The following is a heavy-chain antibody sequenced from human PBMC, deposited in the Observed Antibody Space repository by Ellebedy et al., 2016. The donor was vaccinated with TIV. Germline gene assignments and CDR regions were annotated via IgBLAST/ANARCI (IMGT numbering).Heavy chain of an antibody. CDR2: IYPGDSDT. Sequence: GESLKISCQGSGYTFSNYWIGWVRQMPGKGLEWMGIIYPGDSDTTYSPSFRGQVTISVDKTTSTAYLQWRSLKASDTAIYYCARRDDILTGYIDSWGQGTLVTVSS. J-gene: IGHJ5*01. CDR3: ARRDDILTGYIDS. CDR1: GYTFSNYW. D-gene: IGHD3-9*01. V-gene: IGHV5-51*01.